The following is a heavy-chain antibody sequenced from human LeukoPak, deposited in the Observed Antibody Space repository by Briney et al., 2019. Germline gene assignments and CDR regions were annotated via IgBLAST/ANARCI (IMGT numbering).Heavy chain of an antibody. J-gene: IGHJ4*02. D-gene: IGHD6-19*01. CDR1: GGSFSGYY. CDR2: INHSGST. CDR3: ASQQWLVQLFDY. V-gene: IGHV4-34*01. Sequence: SETLSLTCAVYGGSFSGYYWSWIRQPPGKGLEWIGEINHSGSTNYNPSLKSRVTISVDTSKNQFSLKLSSVTAADTAVYYCASQQWLVQLFDYWGQGTLVAVSS.